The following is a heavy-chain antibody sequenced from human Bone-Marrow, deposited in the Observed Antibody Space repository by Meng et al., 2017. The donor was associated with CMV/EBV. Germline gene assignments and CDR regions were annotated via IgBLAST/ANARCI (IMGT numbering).Heavy chain of an antibody. CDR1: GFSVRSYY. J-gene: IGHJ4*02. D-gene: IGHD5-18*01. V-gene: IGHV3-66*02. Sequence: SCEVSGFSVRSYYVSWVRQAPGKVPEWLSVIDLNGVTHDADSARGRFTISKDIFKNMFYLQMTSLIIEDTAVYYCVRGHSGDYWGQGTLVTVSS. CDR2: IDLNGVT. CDR3: VRGHSGDY.